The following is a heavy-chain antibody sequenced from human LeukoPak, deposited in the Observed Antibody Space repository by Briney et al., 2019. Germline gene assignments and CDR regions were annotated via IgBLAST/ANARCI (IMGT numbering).Heavy chain of an antibody. CDR3: ARESRETHSAYEYYFDS. CDR2: ISNIATI. CDR1: GFTFRSYA. D-gene: IGHD5-12*01. J-gene: IGHJ4*02. V-gene: IGHV3-23*01. Sequence: PGGSLRLSCAASGFTFRSYAITWVRQAPGKGLEWVSEISNIATINYADSVKGRFTMSRDNSKNTLYLQMNSLRAEDTAVYYCARESRETHSAYEYYFDSWGQGTLVTVSS.